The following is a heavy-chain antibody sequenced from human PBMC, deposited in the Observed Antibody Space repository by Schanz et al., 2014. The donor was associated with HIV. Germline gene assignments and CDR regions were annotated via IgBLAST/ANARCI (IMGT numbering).Heavy chain of an antibody. J-gene: IGHJ6*02. CDR2: INPNSGGT. CDR3: AREKVGILADYTPNGMDV. D-gene: IGHD3-9*01. Sequence: VQLVESGAEVKKPGASVKVSCKAPGHPFTGYYIHWVRQAPGQGLEWMGWINPNSGGTNYAPKFQGRVTMTRDTSVSTAYMELSRLTSDDTAMYYCAREKVGILADYTPNGMDVWGQGTTVTVSS. V-gene: IGHV1-2*02. CDR1: GHPFTGYY.